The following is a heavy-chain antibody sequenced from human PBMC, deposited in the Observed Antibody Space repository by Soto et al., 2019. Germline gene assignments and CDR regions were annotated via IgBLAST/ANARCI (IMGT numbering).Heavy chain of an antibody. CDR2: IKSKTDGGTT. Sequence: PGGSLRLSCAASGFTFSNAWMNWVRQAPGKGLEWVGRIKSKTDGGTTDYAAPVKGRFTISRDDSKNTLYLQMNSLKTEDTAVYYCTTHGDYYCSGSYYIADFDYWGQGALVTVS. CDR1: GFTFSNAW. V-gene: IGHV3-15*07. J-gene: IGHJ4*02. D-gene: IGHD3-10*01. CDR3: TTHGDYYCSGSYYIADFDY.